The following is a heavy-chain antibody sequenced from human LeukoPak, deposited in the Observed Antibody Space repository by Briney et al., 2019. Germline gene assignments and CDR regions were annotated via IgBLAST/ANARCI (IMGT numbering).Heavy chain of an antibody. CDR3: ASFYYDILAGYYKPFDY. CDR1: GYTFTGYY. D-gene: IGHD3-9*01. J-gene: IGHJ4*02. V-gene: IGHV1-2*06. Sequence: GASVKVSCKASGYTFTGYYMHWVRQAPGQGLEWMGRINPNSGGTNYAQKSQGRVTMTRDTSISTAYMELSRLRSDGTAVYYCASFYYDILAGYYKPFDYWGLGTLVTVSS. CDR2: INPNSGGT.